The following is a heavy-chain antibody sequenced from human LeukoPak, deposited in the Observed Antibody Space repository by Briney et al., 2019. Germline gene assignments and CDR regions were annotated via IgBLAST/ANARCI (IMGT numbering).Heavy chain of an antibody. CDR1: GFTFSSYG. V-gene: IGHV3-30*02. CDR2: IRYDGSNK. CDR3: AKVGGYCSSTSCPPYYYYMDV. D-gene: IGHD2-2*01. J-gene: IGHJ6*03. Sequence: GGSLRLSCAASGFTFSSYGMHWVRQAPGKGLEWVAFIRYDGSNKYYADSVKGRFTISRDNSKNTLYLQMNSLRAEDTAVYYCAKVGGYCSSTSCPPYYYYMDVWGKGTTVTVSS.